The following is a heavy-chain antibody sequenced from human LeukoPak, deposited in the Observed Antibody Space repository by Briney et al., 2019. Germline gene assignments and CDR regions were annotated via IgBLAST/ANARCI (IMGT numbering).Heavy chain of an antibody. CDR2: ISSSGSTI. J-gene: IGHJ4*02. Sequence: GGSLRLSCAASGFTFSSYEMNWVRQAPGKGLEWVSYISSSGSTIYYADSVKGRFTISRDNAKNSLYLQMNSLRAEDTAVYYCARDVGEDYGDYGGDYWGQGTLVTVSS. CDR1: GFTFSSYE. D-gene: IGHD4-17*01. CDR3: ARDVGEDYGDYGGDY. V-gene: IGHV3-48*03.